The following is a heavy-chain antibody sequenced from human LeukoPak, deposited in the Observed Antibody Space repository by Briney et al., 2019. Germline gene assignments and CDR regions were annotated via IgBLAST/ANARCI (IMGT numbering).Heavy chain of an antibody. CDR2: INSDGSAT. J-gene: IGHJ4*02. Sequence: GGSLRLSCAASGFTFGSPWMHWVRQAPGKGLVWVSRINSDGSATAYADSVKGRFTISRDNAENTLYLQMNSLRAEDTAVYYCARGTAGYHSSYFDYWGQRTLVTVSS. CDR3: ARGTAGYHSSYFDY. D-gene: IGHD3-16*02. V-gene: IGHV3-74*01. CDR1: GFTFGSPW.